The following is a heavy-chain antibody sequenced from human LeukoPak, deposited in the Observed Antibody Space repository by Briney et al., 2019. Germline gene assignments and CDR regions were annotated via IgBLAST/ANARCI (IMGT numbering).Heavy chain of an antibody. CDR1: GFTVSSNY. CDR2: IYSGGST. CDR3: ARQTMIVEGYYYYYGMDV. Sequence: PGGSLRLSCAASGFTVSSNYMSWVRQAPGKGLEWVSVIYSGGSTYYADSVKGRFTISRDNSKNTLYLQMNSPRAEDTAVYYCARQTMIVEGYYYYYGMDVWGQGTTVTVSS. J-gene: IGHJ6*02. V-gene: IGHV3-66*04. D-gene: IGHD3-22*01.